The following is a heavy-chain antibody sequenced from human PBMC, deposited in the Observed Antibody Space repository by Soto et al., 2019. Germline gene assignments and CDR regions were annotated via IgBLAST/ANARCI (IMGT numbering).Heavy chain of an antibody. Sequence: GASVKVSCKASGGSFSSFAFSWVRQAPGQGLEWMGGIIPMFDSANYAQEFLGRVTITADKSTSTAYLQWNTLKASDTAMYYCARHISNFRYYYYAMDVWGQGTTVTVSS. CDR2: IIPMFDSA. CDR3: ARHISNFRYYYYAMDV. V-gene: IGHV1-69*06. CDR1: GGSFSSFA. D-gene: IGHD6-13*01. J-gene: IGHJ6*02.